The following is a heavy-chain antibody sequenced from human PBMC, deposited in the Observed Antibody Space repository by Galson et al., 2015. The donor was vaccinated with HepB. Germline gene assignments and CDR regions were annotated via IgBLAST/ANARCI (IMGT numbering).Heavy chain of an antibody. J-gene: IGHJ6*02. Sequence: SLRLSCAASGFTFSSYAMHWVRQAPGKGLEWVAVISYDGSNKYYADSVKGRFTISRDNSKNTLYLQMNSLRAEDTAVYYCARDRGRITSPNAEYYYYYYGMDVWGQGTTVTVSS. CDR1: GFTFSSYA. CDR3: ARDRGRITSPNAEYYYYYYGMDV. D-gene: IGHD2-2*01. V-gene: IGHV3-30-3*01. CDR2: ISYDGSNK.